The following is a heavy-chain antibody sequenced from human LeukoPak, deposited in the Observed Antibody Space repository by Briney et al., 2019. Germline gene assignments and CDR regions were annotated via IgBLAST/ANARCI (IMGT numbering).Heavy chain of an antibody. V-gene: IGHV3-21*01. J-gene: IGHJ4*02. CDR3: ARDLDDARRFDY. CDR2: ISSSSSYI. Sequence: GGSLRLSCAASGFTFSSYSMNWVRQAPGKGLEWVSSISSSSSYIYYADSVKGRFTISRDNAKNSLYLQMNSLRAEDTAVYYCARDLDDARRFDYGGQGTLVTVSS. D-gene: IGHD2-8*01. CDR1: GFTFSSYS.